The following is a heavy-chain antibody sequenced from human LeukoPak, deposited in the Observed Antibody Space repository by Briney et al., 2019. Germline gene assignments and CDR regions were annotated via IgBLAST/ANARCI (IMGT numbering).Heavy chain of an antibody. D-gene: IGHD3-16*02. CDR3: ARDRSFDY. Sequence: GGSLRLSCAASGFTFSAYGMHWVRQAPGKGLEWVAFIRSDGSDKQYGDSVKGRFTISRDNAKNSLYLQMNSLRAEDTAVYYCARDRSFDYWGQGTLVTVSS. CDR1: GFTFSAYG. V-gene: IGHV3-30*02. CDR2: IRSDGSDK. J-gene: IGHJ4*02.